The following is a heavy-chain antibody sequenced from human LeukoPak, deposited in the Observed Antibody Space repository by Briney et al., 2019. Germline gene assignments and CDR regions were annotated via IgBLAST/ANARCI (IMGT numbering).Heavy chain of an antibody. D-gene: IGHD1-26*01. CDR3: ARDIVGPPYDAFDI. Sequence: GGSLRLSCAASGFTVSTNYMSWVRQAPGKGLEWVSVIYNGGSTYYADSVKGRFTISRDNSKNTLYLQTNSLRAEDTAVYYCARDIVGPPYDAFDIWGQGTMVTVSS. CDR2: IYNGGST. CDR1: GFTVSTNY. J-gene: IGHJ3*02. V-gene: IGHV3-66*01.